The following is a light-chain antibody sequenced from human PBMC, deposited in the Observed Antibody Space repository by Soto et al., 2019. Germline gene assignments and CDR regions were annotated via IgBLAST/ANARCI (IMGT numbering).Light chain of an antibody. Sequence: EIVMTQSPATLSVSPGEGATLSCKASQNVYNNLAWYQQRPGQPPRLLIYDASTRATGISARFSGSGYGTEFTLAISSPQSEDFAVYFCQQCRNLPLTFGGGTKVEIK. V-gene: IGKV3-15*01. J-gene: IGKJ4*01. CDR1: QNVYNN. CDR3: QQCRNLPLT. CDR2: DAS.